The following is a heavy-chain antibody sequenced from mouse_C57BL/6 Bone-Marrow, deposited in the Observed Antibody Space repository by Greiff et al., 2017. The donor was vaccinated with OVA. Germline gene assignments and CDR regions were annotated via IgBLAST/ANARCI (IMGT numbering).Heavy chain of an antibody. CDR1: GYTFTDYE. D-gene: IGHD2-3*01. J-gene: IGHJ4*01. CDR3: TRLGWFSYYAMDY. V-gene: IGHV1-15*01. CDR2: IDPETGGT. Sequence: QVQLKESGAELVRPGASVTLSRKASGYTFTDYEMHWVKQTPVHGLEWIGAIDPETGGTAYTQKFKGKAILTADKSSSTAYMELRSLTSEDSAVYYCTRLGWFSYYAMDYWGQGTSVTVSA.